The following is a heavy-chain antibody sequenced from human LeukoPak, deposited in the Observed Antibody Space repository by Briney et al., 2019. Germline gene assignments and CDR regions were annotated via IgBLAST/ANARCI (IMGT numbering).Heavy chain of an antibody. CDR2: IYSGGST. J-gene: IGHJ4*02. CDR1: GFTVSSNY. Sequence: PGGSLRLSCAAPGFTVSSNYMSWVRQAPGKGPEWVSVIYSGGSTYYADSVKGRFTISRDNSKNTLYLQMNSLRAEDTAVYYCAKDPPESAVELYWGQGTLVTVSS. V-gene: IGHV3-53*05. D-gene: IGHD6-13*01. CDR3: AKDPPESAVELY.